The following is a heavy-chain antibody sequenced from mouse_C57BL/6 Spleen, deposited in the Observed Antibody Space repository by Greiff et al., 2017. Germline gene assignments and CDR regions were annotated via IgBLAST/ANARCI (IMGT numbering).Heavy chain of an antibody. Sequence: QVQLQQSGPELVKPGASVKISCKASGYAFSSYWMNWVKQRHGKGLEWIGRIYPGDGDTNYNGKFKGKATLTADKSSSTAYMQLRSLTSEDAAVYFCARAPGQWYFDVWGTGTTLTVSS. D-gene: IGHD4-1*01. CDR2: IYPGDGDT. CDR1: GYAFSSYW. V-gene: IGHV1-82*01. CDR3: ARAPGQWYFDV. J-gene: IGHJ1*03.